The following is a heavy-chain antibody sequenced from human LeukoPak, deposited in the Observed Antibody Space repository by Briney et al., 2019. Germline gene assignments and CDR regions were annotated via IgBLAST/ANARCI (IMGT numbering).Heavy chain of an antibody. CDR2: ISYDGSNK. D-gene: IGHD1-26*01. CDR3: AGASWELRSAFDI. J-gene: IGHJ3*02. V-gene: IGHV3-30*04. Sequence: GRPLSLSSAPSTFTFTVYSIPRVRHSPLNRLKPLPVISYDGSNKYYTDSVKGRFNISRDNAKNSLYLQMNSLRAEDTAVYYCAGASWELRSAFDIWGQGTMVTVSS. CDR1: TFTFTVYS.